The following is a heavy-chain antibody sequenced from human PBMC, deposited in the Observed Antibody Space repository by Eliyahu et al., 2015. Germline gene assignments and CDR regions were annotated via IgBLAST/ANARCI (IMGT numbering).Heavy chain of an antibody. V-gene: IGHV4-39*07. CDR2: IYYSGST. CDR3: ARDSGDAVGAPGVDY. J-gene: IGHJ4*02. Sequence: QLQLQESGPGLVKPSXTLSLTCTVSGGSISSSSYYWGWXRQPPGKGLAWIGSIYYSGSTYYNPSLKSRVTISVDTSKNQFSLKLSSVTAADTAVYYCARDSGDAVGAPGVDYWGQGTLVTVSS. D-gene: IGHD1-26*01. CDR1: GGSISSSSYY.